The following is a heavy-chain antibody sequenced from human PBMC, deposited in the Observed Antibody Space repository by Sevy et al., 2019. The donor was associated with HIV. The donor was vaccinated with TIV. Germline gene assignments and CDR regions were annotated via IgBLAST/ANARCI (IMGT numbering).Heavy chain of an antibody. D-gene: IGHD2-2*01. Sequence: SETLSLTCTVSGGSISSGDYYWSWIRQPPGKGLEWIGYIYYSGTTYSNPSLKSRVTISVYTSKNQFSLKLSSVTAADTAVYYCARTSRDIVLVAAFFDFWGQGTLVTFSS. CDR3: ARTSRDIVLVAAFFDF. V-gene: IGHV4-30-4*01. J-gene: IGHJ4*02. CDR2: IYYSGTT. CDR1: GGSISSGDYY.